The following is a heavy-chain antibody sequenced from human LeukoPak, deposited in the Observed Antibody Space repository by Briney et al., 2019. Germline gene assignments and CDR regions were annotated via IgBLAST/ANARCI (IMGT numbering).Heavy chain of an antibody. V-gene: IGHV3-53*01. CDR3: AREQPNYDILTGYASGAFDI. J-gene: IGHJ3*02. CDR1: GFTVSSNY. CDR2: IYSGGST. Sequence: SGGSLRLSCAASGFTVSSNYMSWVRQAPGKGLGWVSVIYSGGSTYYADSVKGRFTISRDNSKNTLYLQMNSLRAEDTAVYYCAREQPNYDILTGYASGAFDIWGQGTMVTVSS. D-gene: IGHD3-9*01.